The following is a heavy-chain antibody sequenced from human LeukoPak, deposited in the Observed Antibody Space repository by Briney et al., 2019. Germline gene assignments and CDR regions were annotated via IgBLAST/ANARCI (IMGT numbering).Heavy chain of an antibody. Sequence: SQTLSLTCAISGDSVSSNSAAWNWIRQSPSRGLEWLGRTYYMSKWYANYAPFVQSRVTINPDTSKNQFSLQLNSVTPEDTAIYYCARCLHFYACLGSFDSWGQGILVTVSS. CDR1: GDSVSSNSAA. CDR2: TYYMSKWYA. D-gene: IGHD2/OR15-2a*01. V-gene: IGHV6-1*01. J-gene: IGHJ4*02. CDR3: ARCLHFYACLGSFDS.